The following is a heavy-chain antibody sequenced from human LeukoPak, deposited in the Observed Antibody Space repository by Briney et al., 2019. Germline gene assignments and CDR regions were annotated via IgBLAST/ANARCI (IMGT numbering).Heavy chain of an antibody. J-gene: IGHJ4*02. CDR3: ARLRTSGYYDRSGYQY. Sequence: GESLKISCMGSGYSFPNYWIGWARQMPGKGLEWIGIIYPADSETRYSPSFQGQVTISADKSINTAYLQWSTLKASDTAFYYCARLRTSGYYDRSGYQYWGQGTVVTVSS. V-gene: IGHV5-51*01. CDR1: GYSFPNYW. D-gene: IGHD3-22*01. CDR2: IYPADSET.